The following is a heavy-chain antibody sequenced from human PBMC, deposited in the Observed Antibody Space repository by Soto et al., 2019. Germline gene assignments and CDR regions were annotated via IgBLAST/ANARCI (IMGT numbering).Heavy chain of an antibody. D-gene: IGHD2-2*01. CDR3: LIVVVPAAMDY. Sequence: GGSLRLSCAASGFTFGGSAMHWVRQASGKGLEWVGRIRSKANSYATAYAASVKGRFTISRDDSKNTAYLQMNSLKTEDAAVYYCLIVVVPAAMDYWGQGTLVTVSS. V-gene: IGHV3-73*01. CDR2: IRSKANSYAT. CDR1: GFTFGGSA. J-gene: IGHJ4*02.